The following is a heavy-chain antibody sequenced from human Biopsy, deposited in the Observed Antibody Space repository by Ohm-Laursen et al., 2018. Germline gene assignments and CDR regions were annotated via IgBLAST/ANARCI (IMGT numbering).Heavy chain of an antibody. CDR3: ARDRGYYSDRTVPGYFDL. D-gene: IGHD3-22*01. Sequence: TLSLTCVVSGDSISSYYWNWIRQPPGKGLEWIGYVYYTGSTDYNPSLQSRVTISVDTSKNHFSLRLRSVTPADTAIYYCARDRGYYSDRTVPGYFDLWGRGTLVTVSS. V-gene: IGHV4-59*01. CDR2: VYYTGST. J-gene: IGHJ2*01. CDR1: GDSISSYY.